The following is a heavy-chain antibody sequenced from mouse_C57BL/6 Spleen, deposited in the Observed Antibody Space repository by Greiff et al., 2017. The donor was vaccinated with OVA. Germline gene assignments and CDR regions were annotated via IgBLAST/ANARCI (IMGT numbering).Heavy chain of an antibody. Sequence: VQLQQPGAELVKPGASVKLSCKASGYTFTSYWMQWVKQRPGQGLEWIGEIDPSDSYTNYNQKFKGKATLTVDTSSSTAYMQLSSLTSEDSAVYYCARSRRFDYWGQGTTLTVSS. CDR3: ARSRRFDY. J-gene: IGHJ2*01. V-gene: IGHV1-50*01. CDR2: IDPSDSYT. CDR1: GYTFTSYW.